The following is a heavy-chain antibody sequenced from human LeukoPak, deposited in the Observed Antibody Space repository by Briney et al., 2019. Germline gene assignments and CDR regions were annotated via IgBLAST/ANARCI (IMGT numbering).Heavy chain of an antibody. CDR1: GGSISSHY. CDR2: IYTSGST. CDR3: ARMGEYYDILTGYYIVAGFDY. Sequence: SDTQSLTCTVAGGSISSHYWSWTRQPAGKGLEWIVRIYTSGSTNNNPSLKSRVTMSVDTSKNQFSLKRTSVTPATRAEYYGARMGEYYDILTGYYIVAGFDYRVQATLVTVSS. J-gene: IGHJ4*02. V-gene: IGHV4-4*07. D-gene: IGHD3-9*01.